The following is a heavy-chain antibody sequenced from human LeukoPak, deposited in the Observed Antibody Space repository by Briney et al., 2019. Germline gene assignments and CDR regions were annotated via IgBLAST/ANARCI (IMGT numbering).Heavy chain of an antibody. CDR3: ARQESEMTTPANRYFDL. J-gene: IGHJ4*02. V-gene: IGHV5-51*01. CDR2: IFPDDSDT. Sequence: GESLKISCKGSGYNFAHDWIGWVLQMPGKGLEWMGIIFPDDSDTIYSPSFQGQVTISADKSINTAYLQWSNLKASDSAIYYCARQESEMTTPANRYFDLWGQGTLITVSS. D-gene: IGHD5-24*01. CDR1: GYNFAHDW.